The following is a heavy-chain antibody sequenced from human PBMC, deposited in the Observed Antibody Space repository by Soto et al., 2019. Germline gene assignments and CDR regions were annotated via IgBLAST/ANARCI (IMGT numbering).Heavy chain of an antibody. J-gene: IGHJ4*02. CDR2: MYHSGNT. CDR3: VIHGGKFFDY. D-gene: IGHD1-26*01. CDR1: GASVISTNW. Sequence: QVQVQESGPGLVKPSGTLFLTCAVSGASVISTNWWSWVRQPPGKGLEWIGQMYHSGNTFSNPSLMSRVTLSVDKAKNQFSLQLEDVSDADTAVYHCVIHGGKFFDYWGPGTLVTVSS. V-gene: IGHV4-4*02.